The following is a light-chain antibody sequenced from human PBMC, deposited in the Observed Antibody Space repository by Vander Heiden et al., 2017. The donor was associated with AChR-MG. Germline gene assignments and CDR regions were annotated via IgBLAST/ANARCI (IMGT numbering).Light chain of an antibody. Sequence: EIVLTQSPAALSLSPGERATLSCRASQSVSSYLAWYQQKPGQAPRLLIYDASNRATGIPARFSGSGSGTDFVLTISILEPEDFAVYFCQHRCDWPQTFGQGTRLDIK. CDR1: QSVSSY. V-gene: IGKV3-11*01. CDR3: QHRCDWPQT. CDR2: DAS. J-gene: IGKJ5*01.